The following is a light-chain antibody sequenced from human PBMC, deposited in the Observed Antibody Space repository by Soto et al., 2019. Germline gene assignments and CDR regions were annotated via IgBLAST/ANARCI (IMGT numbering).Light chain of an antibody. Sequence: DLQMTQSPSSLSASVGDRVTITCQASQDISNYLNWYQQKPGKAPKLLIYDASNLETGVPSRFSGSGSGTDFTFTIRSLQPEDIATHYCQQYDNLPPWTFGQGTKVEIK. J-gene: IGKJ1*01. CDR2: DAS. CDR1: QDISNY. V-gene: IGKV1-33*01. CDR3: QQYDNLPPWT.